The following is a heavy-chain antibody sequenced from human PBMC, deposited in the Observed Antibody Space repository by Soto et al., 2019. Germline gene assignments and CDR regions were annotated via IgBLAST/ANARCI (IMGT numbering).Heavy chain of an antibody. V-gene: IGHV4-34*01. Sequence: PSETLSLTCAVYGGSFSGYYWSWIRQPPGKGLEWIGEINHSGSTNYNPSLKSRVTISVDTSKNQFSLKLSSVTAADTAVYYCASIVRITIFGVVITNYFDYWGQGTLVTVPQ. D-gene: IGHD3-3*01. J-gene: IGHJ4*02. CDR1: GGSFSGYY. CDR3: ASIVRITIFGVVITNYFDY. CDR2: INHSGST.